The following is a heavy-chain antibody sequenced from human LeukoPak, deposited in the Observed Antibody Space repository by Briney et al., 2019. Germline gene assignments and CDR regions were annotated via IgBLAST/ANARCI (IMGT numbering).Heavy chain of an antibody. CDR1: GGSICSYY. J-gene: IGHJ4*02. D-gene: IGHD6-19*01. CDR2: IYYSGST. Sequence: SETLSLTCTVSGGSICSYYWSWIRQPPGKGLEWIGYIYYSGSTNYNPSLKSRVTISVDTSKNQFSLKLSSVTAADTAVYYCARSSVAGPGGFDYWGQGTLVTVSS. CDR3: ARSSVAGPGGFDY. V-gene: IGHV4-59*01.